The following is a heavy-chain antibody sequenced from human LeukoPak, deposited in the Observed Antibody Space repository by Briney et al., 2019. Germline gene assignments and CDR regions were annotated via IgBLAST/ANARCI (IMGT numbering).Heavy chain of an antibody. CDR3: AREGTRGSDSNGMDV. CDR2: INPNSGGT. D-gene: IGHD3-10*01. Sequence: ASVKVSCKASGYTFTGYYMHWVRQAPGQGLEWMGWINPNSGGTNYAQKFQGWVTMTRDTSISTAYMELSRLRSDDTAVHYCAREGTRGSDSNGMDVWGKGATVTVSS. V-gene: IGHV1-2*04. CDR1: GYTFTGYY. J-gene: IGHJ6*04.